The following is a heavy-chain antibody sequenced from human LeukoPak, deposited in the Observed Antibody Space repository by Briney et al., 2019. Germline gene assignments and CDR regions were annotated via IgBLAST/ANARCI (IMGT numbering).Heavy chain of an antibody. J-gene: IGHJ6*03. CDR1: GYTFTSYG. CDR2: ISAYNGNT. Sequence: GASVKVSCKASGYTFTSYGISWVRQAPGQGLEWMGWISAYNGNTNYAQKLQGRVTMTTDTSTSTAYMELRSLRSDDTAVYYCARRITMVRGVIGAYYYYMDVWGKGTTVTVSS. CDR3: ARRITMVRGVIGAYYYYMDV. V-gene: IGHV1-18*01. D-gene: IGHD3-10*01.